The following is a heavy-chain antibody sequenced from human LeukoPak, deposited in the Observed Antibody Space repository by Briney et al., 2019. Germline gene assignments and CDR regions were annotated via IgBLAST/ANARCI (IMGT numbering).Heavy chain of an antibody. CDR3: TTLGLGVYDFWSPDDY. J-gene: IGHJ4*02. Sequence: GGSLRLSCAASGFTFSNAWRSWVRQAPGKGLEWVGRIKSKTDGGTTDYAAPVKGRFTISRDDSKNTLYLQMNSLKTEDTAVYYCTTLGLGVYDFWSPDDYWGQGTLVTVSS. D-gene: IGHD3-3*01. CDR2: IKSKTDGGTT. V-gene: IGHV3-15*01. CDR1: GFTFSNAW.